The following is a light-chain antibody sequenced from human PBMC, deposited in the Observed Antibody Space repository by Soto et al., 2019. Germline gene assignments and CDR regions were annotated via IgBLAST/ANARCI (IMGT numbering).Light chain of an antibody. J-gene: IGLJ1*01. CDR3: SSFTTNSTLV. V-gene: IGLV2-14*01. Sequence: QSALTQPASVSGSPGQPITISCTGTSSDVGSFDSVAWYQHNPGKAPKLMIYDVSNRPSGVSSRFSGSKSGNAASLSISGLQTEDEANYYCSSFTTNSTLVFGTGTKLTVL. CDR2: DVS. CDR1: SSDVGSFDS.